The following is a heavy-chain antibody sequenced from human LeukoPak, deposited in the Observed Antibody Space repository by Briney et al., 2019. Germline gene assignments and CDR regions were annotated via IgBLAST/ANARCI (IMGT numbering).Heavy chain of an antibody. CDR1: GLTLSGYW. Sequence: GGSLRLSCAASGLTLSGYWMHWVCQAPGEGLVWVSRINGDASSTSYADSVKGRFTISRDNAKSTLYLQMNSLRVEDTAVYYCARARGNTYGYFEYWGQGTLVTVSS. D-gene: IGHD5-18*01. J-gene: IGHJ4*02. V-gene: IGHV3-74*01. CDR2: INGDASST. CDR3: ARARGNTYGYFEY.